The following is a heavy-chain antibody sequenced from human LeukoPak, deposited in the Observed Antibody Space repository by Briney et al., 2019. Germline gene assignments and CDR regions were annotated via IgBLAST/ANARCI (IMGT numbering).Heavy chain of an antibody. CDR2: ISAYNGNT. J-gene: IGHJ3*02. D-gene: IGHD3-10*01. CDR3: ARAALVWFGELAELNSAFDI. Sequence: GASVKVSCKASGYTFTSYGISWVRQAPGQGPEWMGWISAYNGNTNYAQKFQGRVTMTRDMSTSTVYMELSSLRSEDTAVYYCARAALVWFGELAELNSAFDIWGQGTMVTVSS. CDR1: GYTFTSYG. V-gene: IGHV1-18*01.